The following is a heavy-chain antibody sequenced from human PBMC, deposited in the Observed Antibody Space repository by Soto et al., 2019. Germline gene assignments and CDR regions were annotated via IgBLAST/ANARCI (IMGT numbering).Heavy chain of an antibody. V-gene: IGHV5-51*01. CDR2: IYPGDSET. CDR1: GYSFSNYW. J-gene: IGHJ4*02. D-gene: IGHD6-13*01. Sequence: GESLKISCKGSGYSFSNYWIVWVRQMPGKGLEWMGIIYPGDSETKYSPSFQGQVTISADNSINTAYLQWISLKASDTAMYYCAKVSSSWYAGFFDLWGQGTLVTVSS. CDR3: AKVSSSWYAGFFDL.